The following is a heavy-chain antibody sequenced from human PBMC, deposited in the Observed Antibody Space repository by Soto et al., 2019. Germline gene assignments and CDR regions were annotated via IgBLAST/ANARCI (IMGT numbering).Heavy chain of an antibody. J-gene: IGHJ4*02. Sequence: QVQLVESGGGVVQPGGSLRLSCEASGFTFSTYGIHWVRQAPGKGLEWVAVVSSDGSNTYYADSVKGRFTISRDNSKNTLYLQMDSLRAEDTAMYYCAKDHVEMATTRGGDHFDNWGQGTLVTVSS. CDR3: AKDHVEMATTRGGDHFDN. V-gene: IGHV3-30*18. D-gene: IGHD1-1*01. CDR1: GFTFSTYG. CDR2: VSSDGSNT.